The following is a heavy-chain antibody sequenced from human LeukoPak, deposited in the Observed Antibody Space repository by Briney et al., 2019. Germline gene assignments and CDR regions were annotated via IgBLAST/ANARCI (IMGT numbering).Heavy chain of an antibody. CDR1: GFTVTRYA. Sequence: PGGSLRLSCAASGFTVTRYAIHWVRQAPGAGLEWVAIQTANRDAKFYADSVKGRFTLSSDDSQNTVFLQMNSLRAEDTALYYCARDAQSGAHSDFDYWGQGTLVTVSS. D-gene: IGHD1-26*01. J-gene: IGHJ4*02. V-gene: IGHV3-30*04. CDR3: ARDAQSGAHSDFDY. CDR2: QTANRDAK.